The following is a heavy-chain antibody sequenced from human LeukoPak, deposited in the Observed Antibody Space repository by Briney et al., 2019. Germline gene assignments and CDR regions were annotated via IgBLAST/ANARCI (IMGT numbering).Heavy chain of an antibody. CDR2: IHYTGRS. CDR3: ARHLDYGDYKKTYDV. CDR1: GGSISSSSYY. Sequence: SSETLSLTCTVSGGSISSSSYYWGWIRQPPGKGLECIASIHYTGRSYYNPSLKSRVTISADTSRNHFSLKLSSVTAADTAVYYCARHLDYGDYKKTYDVWGQGTMVTVSS. V-gene: IGHV4-39*01. D-gene: IGHD4-17*01. J-gene: IGHJ3*01.